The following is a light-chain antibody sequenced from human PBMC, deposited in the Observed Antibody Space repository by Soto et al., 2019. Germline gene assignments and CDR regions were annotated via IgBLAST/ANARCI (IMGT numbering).Light chain of an antibody. J-gene: IGKJ1*01. CDR2: EAS. CDR1: QSVSSSS. CDR3: QQYRT. Sequence: EKVLYQSPGTVSLYPGERATLSCRASQSVSSSSLAWYQQNPGQAPRLLIYEASSRATGIPDRFSGSGSGTDFTLTISRLEPEDFAVYYCQQYRTFGQGTMVDIK. V-gene: IGKV3-20*01.